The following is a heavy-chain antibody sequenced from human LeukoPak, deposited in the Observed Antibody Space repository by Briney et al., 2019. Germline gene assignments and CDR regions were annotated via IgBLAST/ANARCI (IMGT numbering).Heavy chain of an antibody. CDR3: ARGRIAARRYYGMDV. V-gene: IGHV4-34*01. J-gene: IGHJ6*02. CDR1: GGSFSGYY. CDR2: INHSGST. D-gene: IGHD6-6*01. Sequence: SETLSLTCVVYGGSFSGYYWSWIRQPPGKGLEWIGEINHSGSTNYNPSLKSRVTISVDTSKNQFSLKLSSVTAADTAVYYCARGRIAARRYYGMDVWGQGTTVTVSS.